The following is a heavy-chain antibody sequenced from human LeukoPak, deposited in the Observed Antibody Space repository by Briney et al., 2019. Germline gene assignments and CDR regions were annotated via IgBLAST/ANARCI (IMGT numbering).Heavy chain of an antibody. CDR2: IYTSGST. V-gene: IGHV4-4*07. CDR1: GGSLSSYY. Sequence: SETLSLTCTVSGGSLSSYYWSWIRQPAGKGLEWIGRIYTSGSTNYNPSLKSRVTMSVDTSKNQFSLKLSSVTAADTAVYYCARGRLRIAAAGRGWFDPWGQGTLVTVSS. J-gene: IGHJ5*02. D-gene: IGHD6-13*01. CDR3: ARGRLRIAAAGRGWFDP.